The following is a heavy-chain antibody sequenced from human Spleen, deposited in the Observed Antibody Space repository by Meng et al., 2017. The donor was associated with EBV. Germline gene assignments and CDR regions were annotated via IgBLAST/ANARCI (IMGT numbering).Heavy chain of an antibody. Sequence: LQEAGAGLVKPSGTLSPSCRVTCASICRSNWSNWVRQSPGKRLEWIGEIYHSGSVNYNPSLMSRLTLSVDKSNNQFSLRLYSVTAADTAVYYCARGASAGLIDYWGQGTLVTVSS. J-gene: IGHJ4*02. CDR3: ARGASAGLIDY. CDR1: CASICRSNW. CDR2: IYHSGSV. V-gene: IGHV4-4*02. D-gene: IGHD6-13*01.